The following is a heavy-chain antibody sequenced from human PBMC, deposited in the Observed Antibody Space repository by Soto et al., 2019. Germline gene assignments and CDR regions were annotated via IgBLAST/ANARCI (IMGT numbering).Heavy chain of an antibody. CDR2: IFYDGYT. V-gene: IGHV4-39*01. CDR1: GDSISGSPYF. CDR3: ARLQAAVPQY. D-gene: IGHD6-13*01. J-gene: IGHJ4*02. Sequence: QLQLQESGPGLVKPSETLSLTCTVSGDSISGSPYFWGWIRQPPGKGLEWIASIFYDGYTYYTPSRKSRAIISVDTSKNQFSLKLTSVAAADTAIYFCARLQAAVPQYWGQGTLVIVSS.